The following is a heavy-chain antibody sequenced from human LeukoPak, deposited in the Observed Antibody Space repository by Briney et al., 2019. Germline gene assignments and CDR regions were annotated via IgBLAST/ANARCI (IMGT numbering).Heavy chain of an antibody. Sequence: SGGSLRLSCVVSGFTLTSYWIHWVRQAPGKGLVWVSRINSDGSSSSYADSVKGRFTSSRDNAKNTVYLQMNSLRAEDTAVYYCAKGGLMVYARRIYWGQGTLVTVSS. J-gene: IGHJ4*02. CDR1: GFTLTSYW. V-gene: IGHV3-74*01. CDR2: INSDGSSS. CDR3: AKGGLMVYARRIY. D-gene: IGHD2-8*01.